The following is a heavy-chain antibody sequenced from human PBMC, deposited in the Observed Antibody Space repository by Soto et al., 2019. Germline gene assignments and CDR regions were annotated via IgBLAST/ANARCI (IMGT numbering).Heavy chain of an antibody. J-gene: IGHJ6*02. CDR3: SGSYSYYGMDV. V-gene: IGHV1-3*05. CDR2: INAGNGNT. D-gene: IGHD3-10*01. CDR1: GYTFTSYA. Sequence: QVQLVQSGAEEKKPGASVKVSCKASGYTFTSYAMHSVRQAPGQRLEWMGWINAGNGNTKYSQKFQGRVTITRDTSASTAYMELSSLRSEDTAVYYCSGSYSYYGMDVWGQGTTVTVSS.